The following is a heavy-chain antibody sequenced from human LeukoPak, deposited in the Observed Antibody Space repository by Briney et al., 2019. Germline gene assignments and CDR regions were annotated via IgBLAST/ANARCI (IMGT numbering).Heavy chain of an antibody. CDR3: ARAGPRAYYYDSSAYPIDY. CDR2: IIPIVGIA. V-gene: IGHV1-69*04. Sequence: ASVKVSCKASGDTFSTYAITWVRQAPGQGLEWMGRIIPIVGIANYAQKFQGRVTITADKPTSTAYMELSSLRSEDTAVYYCARAGPRAYYYDSSAYPIDYWGQGTLVTVSS. CDR1: GDTFSTYA. J-gene: IGHJ4*02. D-gene: IGHD3-22*01.